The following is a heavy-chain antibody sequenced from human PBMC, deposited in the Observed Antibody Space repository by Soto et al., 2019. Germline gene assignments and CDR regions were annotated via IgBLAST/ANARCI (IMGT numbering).Heavy chain of an antibody. Sequence: QVQLVESGGGLVKPGGSLRLSCAASGFTFSDYYMSWIRQAPGKGLEWVSYISSSSSYTNYADSVKGRFTISRDNAKNSLYLQMNSLRAEDTAVYYCARVIEEWELPYYFDYWGQGTLVTVSS. CDR3: ARVIEEWELPYYFDY. V-gene: IGHV3-11*06. D-gene: IGHD1-26*01. CDR1: GFTFSDYY. J-gene: IGHJ4*02. CDR2: ISSSSSYT.